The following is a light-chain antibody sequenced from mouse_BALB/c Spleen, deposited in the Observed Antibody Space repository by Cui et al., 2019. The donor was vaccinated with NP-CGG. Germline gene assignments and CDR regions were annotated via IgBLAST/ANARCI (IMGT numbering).Light chain of an antibody. CDR1: TGAVTTSNY. Sequence: QAVGNQASALTTSPGETVTLTCRSSTGAVTTSNYANWVQEKPDHLFTGLIGGTNNRAPGVPARFSGSLIGDKAALTITGAQTEDDAIYFCALWYSNHWVFGGGTKLTVL. CDR3: ALWYSNHWV. V-gene: IGLV1*01. CDR2: GTN. J-gene: IGLJ1*01.